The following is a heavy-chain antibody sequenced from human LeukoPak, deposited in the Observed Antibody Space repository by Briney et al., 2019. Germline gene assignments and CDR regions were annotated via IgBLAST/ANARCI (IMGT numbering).Heavy chain of an antibody. J-gene: IGHJ3*02. Sequence: SETLSLTCTVSGVSISGYYWSWVRQPPGEGLEWIGYIYYSGSSNYNPSLKSRVTMSVDTSKNQFSLKLNSVTAADTAVYYCTRDRPHRDAFDIWGQGTMVTVSS. CDR3: TRDRPHRDAFDI. V-gene: IGHV4-59*01. CDR2: IYYSGSS. CDR1: GVSISGYY.